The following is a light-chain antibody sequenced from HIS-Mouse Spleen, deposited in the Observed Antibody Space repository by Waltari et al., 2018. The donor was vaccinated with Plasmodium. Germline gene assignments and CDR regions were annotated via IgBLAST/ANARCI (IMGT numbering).Light chain of an antibody. CDR1: SSDVGSYNL. CDR3: CSYAGSSAV. CDR2: EGS. J-gene: IGLJ7*01. Sequence: QSALTQPASVSGSPGQSIPISCTGTSSDVGSYNLVSWYQQHPGKAPKLIIYEGSKRAAGVSNRFSGSTSGNTASLTISGLQAEDEADYYCCSYAGSSAVFGGGTQLTVL. V-gene: IGLV2-23*01.